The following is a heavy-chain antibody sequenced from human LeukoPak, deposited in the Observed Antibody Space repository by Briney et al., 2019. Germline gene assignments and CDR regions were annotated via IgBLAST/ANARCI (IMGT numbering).Heavy chain of an antibody. CDR2: ISSSSSYI. CDR3: ARDGSGSFFDY. D-gene: IGHD3-10*01. J-gene: IGHJ4*02. Sequence: GGSLRLSCAASGFTVNTYAMSWVRQAPGKGLEWVSSISSSSSYIYYADSVKGRFTISRDDAKNSLYLQMNSLRAEDTAVYYCARDGSGSFFDYWGQGTLVTVSS. V-gene: IGHV3-21*01. CDR1: GFTVNTYA.